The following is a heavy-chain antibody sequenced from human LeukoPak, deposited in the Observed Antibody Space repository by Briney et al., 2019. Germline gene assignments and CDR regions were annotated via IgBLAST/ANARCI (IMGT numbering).Heavy chain of an antibody. V-gene: IGHV4-39*07. Sequence: SETLSLTCTVSGGSISSSSYYWGWIRQPPGKGLEWIGSIYYSGSTYYNPSLKSRVTISVDTSKNQFSLKLSSVTAADTAVYYCARDLPAIDGDFDYWGQGTLVTVSS. J-gene: IGHJ4*02. CDR2: IYYSGST. D-gene: IGHD3-10*01. CDR3: ARDLPAIDGDFDY. CDR1: GGSISSSSYY.